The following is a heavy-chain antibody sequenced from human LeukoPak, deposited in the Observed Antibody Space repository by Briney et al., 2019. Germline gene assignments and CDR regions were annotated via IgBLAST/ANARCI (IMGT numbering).Heavy chain of an antibody. CDR1: GGSISSYY. J-gene: IGHJ4*02. D-gene: IGHD6-19*01. CDR2: IYYSGST. CDR3: ARAGPYSSGWQYVDY. Sequence: SETLSLTCTVSGGSISSYYWSWIRQPPGKGLEWIGYIYYSGSTNYNPSLKSRVTISVDTSKNQFSLKLSSVTAADTAVYYCARAGPYSSGWQYVDYWGQGTLVTVSS. V-gene: IGHV4-59*01.